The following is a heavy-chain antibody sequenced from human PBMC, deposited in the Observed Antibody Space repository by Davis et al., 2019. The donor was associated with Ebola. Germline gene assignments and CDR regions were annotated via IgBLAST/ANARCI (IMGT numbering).Heavy chain of an antibody. CDR1: GFTFSTSW. D-gene: IGHD3-3*01. J-gene: IGHJ4*02. Sequence: HTGGSLRLSCAASGFTFSTSWMHWVRQAPGKGLVWVSRISTDGSVTNYADSVKGRFTISRDNAKNTLYLQMNSLRAEDTAVYYCARSVLGYYGFFDYWGPGTLVTVSS. CDR2: ISTDGSVT. V-gene: IGHV3-74*01. CDR3: ARSVLGYYGFFDY.